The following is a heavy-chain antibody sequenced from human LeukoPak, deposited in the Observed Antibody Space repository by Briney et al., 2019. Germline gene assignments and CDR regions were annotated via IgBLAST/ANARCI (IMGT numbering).Heavy chain of an antibody. CDR2: IIPIFGTA. Sequence: SVKVSCKASGGTFSSYAISWVRQAPGQGLEWMGGIIPIFGTANYAQKFQGRVTITADESTSTAYMELSSLRSEDTAVYYCARQGYCSSTRCYGGGYYYYGMDVWGKGTTVTVSS. CDR3: ARQGYCSSTRCYGGGYYYYGMDV. J-gene: IGHJ6*04. CDR1: GGTFSSYA. V-gene: IGHV1-69*01. D-gene: IGHD2-2*01.